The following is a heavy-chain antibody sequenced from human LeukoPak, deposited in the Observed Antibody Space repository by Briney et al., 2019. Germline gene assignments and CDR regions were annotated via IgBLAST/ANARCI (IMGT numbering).Heavy chain of an antibody. Sequence: ASVKVSCKASGYTFTSYYMHWVRQAPGQGLEWMGIINPSGGSTSYAQKFQGRVTITADKSTSTAYMELSSLRSEDTAVYYCARRSTAGFWSGSTSHSNWFDPWGQGTLVTVSS. J-gene: IGHJ5*02. CDR3: ARRSTAGFWSGSTSHSNWFDP. V-gene: IGHV1-46*01. CDR1: GYTFTSYY. D-gene: IGHD3-3*01. CDR2: INPSGGST.